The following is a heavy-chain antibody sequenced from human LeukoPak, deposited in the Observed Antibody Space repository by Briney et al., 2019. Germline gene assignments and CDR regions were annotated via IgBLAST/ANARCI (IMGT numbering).Heavy chain of an antibody. CDR2: ISGSGGST. J-gene: IGHJ6*02. CDR3: AKDLGDFWSGYYVDYYGMDV. CDR1: GFTFSSYA. V-gene: IGHV3-23*01. D-gene: IGHD3-3*01. Sequence: GGSLRLSCAASGFTFSSYAMSWVRQAPGQGLEWVSAISGSGGSTYYADSVKGRFTISRDNSKNTLYLQMNSLRAEDTAVYYCAKDLGDFWSGYYVDYYGMDVWGQGTTVTVSS.